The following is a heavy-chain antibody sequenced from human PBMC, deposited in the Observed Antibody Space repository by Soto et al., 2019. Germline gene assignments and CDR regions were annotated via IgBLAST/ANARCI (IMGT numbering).Heavy chain of an antibody. Sequence: QVQLQESGPGLVKPSETLSLTCTVSGGSISSYYWSWIRQPPGKGLEWIGYIYYSGSTNYNPSLKSRVTISVDTSKNQFSLKLSSVTAADTAVYYCARVFTYGDYERPHAFDIWGQGTMVTVSS. CDR1: GGSISSYY. J-gene: IGHJ3*02. D-gene: IGHD4-17*01. V-gene: IGHV4-59*01. CDR2: IYYSGST. CDR3: ARVFTYGDYERPHAFDI.